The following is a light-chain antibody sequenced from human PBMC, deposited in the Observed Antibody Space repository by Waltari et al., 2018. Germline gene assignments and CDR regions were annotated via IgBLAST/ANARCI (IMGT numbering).Light chain of an antibody. CDR1: QSVSSN. V-gene: IGKV3-15*01. CDR3: QQYNNWPLGT. Sequence: EMVMTQSPGTLSVSPGERAAPSCRASQSVSSNLAWYQQKPGQAPRLLLYGTSIRATGIPARFSGSGSGTEFTLTISSLQSEDFAVYYCQQYNNWPLGTFGQGTKVEIK. J-gene: IGKJ1*01. CDR2: GTS.